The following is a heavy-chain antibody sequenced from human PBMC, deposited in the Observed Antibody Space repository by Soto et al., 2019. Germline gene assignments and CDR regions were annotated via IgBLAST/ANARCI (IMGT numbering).Heavy chain of an antibody. Sequence: GGSVRLSCAASGFTFSDYYMSWLRQAPGKGLEWVSYISSSSSYTNYADSVKGRFTISRDNDKNSLYLQMNSLRAEDTAVYYCARDVVEAARPRAPYYFDYWGQGT. CDR2: ISSSSSYT. V-gene: IGHV3-11*06. CDR3: ARDVVEAARPRAPYYFDY. D-gene: IGHD6-6*01. J-gene: IGHJ4*02. CDR1: GFTFSDYY.